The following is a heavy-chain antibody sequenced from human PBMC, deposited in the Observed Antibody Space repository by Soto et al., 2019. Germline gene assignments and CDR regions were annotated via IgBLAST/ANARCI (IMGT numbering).Heavy chain of an antibody. CDR2: VNPNNGDT. J-gene: IGHJ4*02. D-gene: IGHD3-10*01. V-gene: IGHV1-8*01. Sequence: QVQLVQSGAELKKPGASVKVSCKASGYTFSNYDMNWVRQATGQGPECIGWVNPNNGDTGYAQKFQGRVTLTTEISTTTAYMALTSLRSEDTDIYYCAKVSRKGSAIDFDYWGQGTLITVSS. CDR3: AKVSRKGSAIDFDY. CDR1: GYTFSNYD.